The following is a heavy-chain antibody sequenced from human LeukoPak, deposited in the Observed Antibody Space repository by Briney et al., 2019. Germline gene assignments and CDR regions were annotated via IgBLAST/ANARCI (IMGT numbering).Heavy chain of an antibody. CDR1: GFTLSNYW. D-gene: IGHD1-1*01. CDR3: ARGRGVKYNSDRIYSFDY. CDR2: INHSGST. V-gene: IGHV4-34*01. J-gene: IGHJ4*02. Sequence: GSLRLSCTASGFTLSNYWMTWIRQPPGKGLEWIGEINHSGSTNYNPSLKTRVTISIDTSNNQFSLKLSSVTAADTAVCYCARGRGVKYNSDRIYSFDYWGQGTLVTVSS.